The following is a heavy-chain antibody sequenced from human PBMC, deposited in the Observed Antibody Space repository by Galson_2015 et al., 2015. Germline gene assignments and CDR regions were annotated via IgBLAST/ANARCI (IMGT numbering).Heavy chain of an antibody. CDR1: GITFSSYR. CDR3: ARADSGITFGGVIPLGMDV. Sequence: SLRLSCAASGITFSSYRLNWVRQAPGKGLEWVSFISSSSTYIYYADSVKGRFTIPRDNAKNSLYLQMNSLRVEDTAVYYCARADSGITFGGVIPLGMDVWGQGTTVTVSS. CDR2: ISSSSTYI. V-gene: IGHV3-21*01. J-gene: IGHJ6*02. D-gene: IGHD3-16*02.